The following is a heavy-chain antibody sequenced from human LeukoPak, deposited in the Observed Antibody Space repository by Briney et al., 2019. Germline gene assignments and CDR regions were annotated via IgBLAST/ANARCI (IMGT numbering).Heavy chain of an antibody. CDR2: ISYDGSNK. J-gene: IGHJ4*02. V-gene: IGHV3-30-3*01. CDR1: GFTFSSYA. Sequence: PGGSLRLSCAASGFTFSSYAMHWVRQAPGKGLEWVAVISYDGSNKYYADSVKGRFTISRDNPKNTLYLQMNSLRAEDTAVYYCAREDYYDSSLDYWGQGTLVTVSS. CDR3: AREDYYDSSLDY. D-gene: IGHD3-22*01.